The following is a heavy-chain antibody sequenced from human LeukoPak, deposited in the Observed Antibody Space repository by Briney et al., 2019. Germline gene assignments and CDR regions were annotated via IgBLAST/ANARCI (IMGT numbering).Heavy chain of an antibody. Sequence: SVKVSCKASGGTFRDYSISWVRQAPGQGLEWMGSLIPLSGAPKYAQKFQGRVTISADESTSTAYMELSSLRSEDTAVYYCARDKLGMNWFDPWGQGTLVTVSS. CDR3: ARDKLGMNWFDP. CDR2: LIPLSGAP. D-gene: IGHD7-27*01. J-gene: IGHJ5*02. V-gene: IGHV1-69*15. CDR1: GGTFRDYS.